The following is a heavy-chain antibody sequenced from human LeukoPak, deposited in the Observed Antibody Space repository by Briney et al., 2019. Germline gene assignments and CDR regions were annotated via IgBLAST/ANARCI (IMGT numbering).Heavy chain of an antibody. Sequence: GSLRLSCAASGFTFSSYAMSWVRQAPGKGLEWVSAISGSGGSTYYADSVKGRFTISRDNAKNSLYLQMNSLRAEDTAVYYCAELGITMIGGVWGQGTTVTISS. V-gene: IGHV3-23*01. J-gene: IGHJ6*02. CDR2: ISGSGGST. D-gene: IGHD3-10*02. CDR3: AELGITMIGGV. CDR1: GFTFSSYA.